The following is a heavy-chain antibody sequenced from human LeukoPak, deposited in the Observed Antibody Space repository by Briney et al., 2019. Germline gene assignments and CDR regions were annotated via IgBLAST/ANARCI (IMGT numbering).Heavy chain of an antibody. J-gene: IGHJ4*02. D-gene: IGHD3-9*01. CDR3: AKGINYDILTGYFDY. V-gene: IGHV3-9*01. CDR2: ISWNSGSI. Sequence: LRLSCAASGFTFDDYAMHWVRQAPGKGLEWVSGISWNSGSIGYADSVKGRFTISRDNAKNSLYLQMNSLRAEDTALYYCAKGINYDILTGYFDYWGQGTLVTVSS. CDR1: GFTFDDYA.